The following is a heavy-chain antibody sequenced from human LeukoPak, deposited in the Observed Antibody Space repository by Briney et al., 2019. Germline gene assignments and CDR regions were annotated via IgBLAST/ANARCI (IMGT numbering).Heavy chain of an antibody. CDR2: IKQDGSEK. D-gene: IGHD6-13*01. CDR1: GFTFSSYW. V-gene: IGHV3-7*01. Sequence: PGGSLRLSCAASGFTFSSYWMSWVHQAPGKGLEWVANIKQDGSEKYYVDSVKGRFTISRDNAKNSLYLQMNSLRAEGTAVYYCASELSAGTLDYWGQGTLVTVSS. J-gene: IGHJ4*02. CDR3: ASELSAGTLDY.